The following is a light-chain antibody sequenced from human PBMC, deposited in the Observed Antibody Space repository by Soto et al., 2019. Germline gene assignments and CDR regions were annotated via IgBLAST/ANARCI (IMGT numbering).Light chain of an antibody. CDR3: QQYNNWPS. Sequence: IEMTQSPNTLSVSVGGSVSLTCRASENVNGHLAWYQQRPGKAPKLLIYEASILESGVPSRFSGSGYGTEFTLTINGLLPEDFVTYYCQQYNNWPSFGQGTKVDIK. CDR2: EAS. V-gene: IGKV1-5*03. CDR1: ENVNGH. J-gene: IGKJ1*01.